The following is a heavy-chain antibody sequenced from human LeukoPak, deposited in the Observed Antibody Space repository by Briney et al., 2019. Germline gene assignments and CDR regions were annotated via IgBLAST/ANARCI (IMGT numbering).Heavy chain of an antibody. J-gene: IGHJ4*02. D-gene: IGHD1-26*01. CDR1: GGSISSGDYY. V-gene: IGHV4-30-4*01. CDR2: IYYSGST. CDR3: ARDEGGSYGFDY. Sequence: SQTLSLTCTVSGGSISSGDYYWSWIRQPPGKGLEWIGYIYYSGSTYYNPSLKSRVTISVDTSKNQFSLKLSSVTAADTVVYYCARDEGGSYGFDYWGQGTLVTVSS.